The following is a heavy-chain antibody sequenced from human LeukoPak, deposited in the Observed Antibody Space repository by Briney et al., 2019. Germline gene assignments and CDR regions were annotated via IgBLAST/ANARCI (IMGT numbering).Heavy chain of an antibody. J-gene: IGHJ4*02. V-gene: IGHV4-4*02. Sequence: SETLSLTCGVSGGSVTSTNYWTWVRQPPGKGLEWIGEVNLQGFTNYNPSLMGRVAISVDTSENHISLQLTSATAADTAVYYCAREGGPYRPLDYSGREPWSPSPQ. CDR1: GGSVTSTNY. CDR3: AREGGPYRPLDY. CDR2: VNLQGFT.